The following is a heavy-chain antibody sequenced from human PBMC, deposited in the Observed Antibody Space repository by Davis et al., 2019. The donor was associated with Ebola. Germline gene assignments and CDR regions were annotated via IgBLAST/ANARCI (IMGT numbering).Heavy chain of an antibody. CDR2: VFYTGST. J-gene: IGHJ4*02. D-gene: IGHD6-6*01. Sequence: MPSETLSLTCSVSGGSIRNTKYYCAWFRQPPGKGLEWIGSVFYTGSTFFNSSLKSRVTMAVDTSRSQFSLRLTSVTAADTATYYCAGLRLVSFFAYWGQGALVTVSS. V-gene: IGHV4-39*07. CDR1: GGSIRNTKYY. CDR3: AGLRLVSFFAY.